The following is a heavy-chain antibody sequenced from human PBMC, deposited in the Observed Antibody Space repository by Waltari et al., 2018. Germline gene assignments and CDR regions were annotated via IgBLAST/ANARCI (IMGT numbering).Heavy chain of an antibody. J-gene: IGHJ5*02. CDR1: GYSFTSYW. D-gene: IGHD1-7*01. CDR3: ARHTHRITGTLEWTLNWFDP. CDR2: SDPGYSDT. V-gene: IGHV5-51*01. Sequence: EVQLVQSGAEVKKPGESLKISCKGSGYSFTSYWTGWVRQMPGKCLEWMGVSDPGYSDTRYSPSFQGKVTISADKSISTAYLQWSSLKAADTAMYYCARHTHRITGTLEWTLNWFDPWGQGTLVTVSS.